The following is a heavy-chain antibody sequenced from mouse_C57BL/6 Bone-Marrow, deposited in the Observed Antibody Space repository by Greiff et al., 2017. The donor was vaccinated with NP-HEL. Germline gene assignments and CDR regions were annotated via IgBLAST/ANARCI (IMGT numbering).Heavy chain of an antibody. CDR1: GYSFTDYN. V-gene: IGHV1-39*01. D-gene: IGHD1-1*01. CDR3: ASPLYYGSSYDAMDY. Sequence: VHVKQSGPELVKPGASVKISCKASGYSFTDYNMNWVKQSNGKSLEWIGVINPNYGTTSYNQKFKGKATLTVDQSSSTAYMQLNSLTSEDSAVYYCASPLYYGSSYDAMDYWGQGTSVTVSS. CDR2: INPNYGTT. J-gene: IGHJ4*01.